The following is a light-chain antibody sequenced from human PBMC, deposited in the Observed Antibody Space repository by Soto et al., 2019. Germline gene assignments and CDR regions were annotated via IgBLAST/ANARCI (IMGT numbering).Light chain of an antibody. Sequence: EVVLTQSPGTLSLSPGERVTFSCRASQSVASSYLAWYQQKPGRAPRLLFYSASRRATGIPYRFSGSGSGTDFTLAISRLEREDFAVYYCHHFGSLPETFGQGTTVE. CDR1: QSVASSY. V-gene: IGKV3-20*01. CDR3: HHFGSLPET. CDR2: SAS. J-gene: IGKJ1*01.